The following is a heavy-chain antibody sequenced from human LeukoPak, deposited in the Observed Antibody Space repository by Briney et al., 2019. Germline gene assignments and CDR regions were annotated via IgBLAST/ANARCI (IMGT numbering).Heavy chain of an antibody. J-gene: IGHJ6*03. Sequence: PSETLSLTCTVSGGSISSYYWSWIRQPPGKGLEWIGYIYYSGSTNYNPSLKSRVTISVDTSKNQFSLKLSSVTAADTAVYSCAGHLVGYGDYVKGKYYYCTAVCGKGTTVTVSS. CDR1: GGSISSYY. CDR3: AGHLVGYGDYVKGKYYYCTAV. D-gene: IGHD4-17*01. CDR2: IYYSGST. V-gene: IGHV4-59*01.